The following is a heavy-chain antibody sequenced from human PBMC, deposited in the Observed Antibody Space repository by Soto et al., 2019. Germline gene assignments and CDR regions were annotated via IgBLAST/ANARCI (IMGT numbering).Heavy chain of an antibody. D-gene: IGHD6-13*01. J-gene: IGHJ6*02. CDR2: IYWNDEQ. Sequence: QITLKESGPTLVKPTQTLTLTCTFSGFSLTSGVVGVGWIRQPPGEALEWLALIYWNDEQYYNPSLRNRLTITRETSKNQGVLTMTNLDPVDTATYFCAHRLPGPSGYDVWGQGTTVTVSS. CDR1: GFSLTSGVVG. CDR3: AHRLPGPSGYDV. V-gene: IGHV2-5*01.